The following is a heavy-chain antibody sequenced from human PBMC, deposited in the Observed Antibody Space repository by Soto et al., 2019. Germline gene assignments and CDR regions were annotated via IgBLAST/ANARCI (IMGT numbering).Heavy chain of an antibody. CDR2: IIPIFDAP. J-gene: IGHJ4*02. D-gene: IGHD3-16*01. CDR3: TRAIGSGGVMGGFDY. Sequence: QVELVQSGAQVKKTGSAVKVSCKASGGSFNMYAMNWVRQAPGHGLEWMGGIIPIFDAPRYSEQFQGRVTITVDESTSTAYMELSSLRSDDTAIYYCTRAIGSGGVMGGFDYWGQGTLVTVSS. V-gene: IGHV1-69*01. CDR1: GGSFNMYA.